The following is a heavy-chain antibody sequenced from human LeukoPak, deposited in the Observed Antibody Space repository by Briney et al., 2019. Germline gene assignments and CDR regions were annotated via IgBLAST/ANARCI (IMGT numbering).Heavy chain of an antibody. Sequence: SGGSLRLSCAASGFTVSSNYMSWVRQAPGKGLEWVSVIYSGGSTYYADSVKGRFTISRDNSKNTLYLQMNSLRAEDTAVYYCARASMVLGPRGGNYAFDIWGQGTMVTVSS. CDR2: IYSGGST. CDR1: GFTVSSNY. J-gene: IGHJ3*02. CDR3: ARASMVLGPRGGNYAFDI. D-gene: IGHD3-10*01. V-gene: IGHV3-53*01.